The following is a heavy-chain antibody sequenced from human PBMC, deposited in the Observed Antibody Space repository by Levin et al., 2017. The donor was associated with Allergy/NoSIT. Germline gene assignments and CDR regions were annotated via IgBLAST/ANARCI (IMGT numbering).Heavy chain of an antibody. Sequence: SGGSLRLSCTVSGGSISSYYWSWIRQPPGKGLEWIGYIYYSGSTNYNPSLKSRVTISVDTSKNQFSLKLSSVTAADTAVYYCARIRGDYGGFGVYYYYGMDVWGQGTTVTVSS. J-gene: IGHJ6*02. V-gene: IGHV4-59*01. CDR2: IYYSGST. D-gene: IGHD4-17*01. CDR1: GGSISSYY. CDR3: ARIRGDYGGFGVYYYYGMDV.